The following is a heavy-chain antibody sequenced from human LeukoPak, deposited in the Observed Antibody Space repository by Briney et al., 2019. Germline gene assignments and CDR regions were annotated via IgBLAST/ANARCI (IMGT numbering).Heavy chain of an antibody. V-gene: IGHV1-69*04. Sequence: SVTVSCKASGGTFSIYAISWVRQAPGHGLEWMGRIIPKLEISNYAQKFQGRVTITADKSTTTAYMELSSLRSEDTALYYCASPGHYYDSSGYYRWGALDIWGQGTMVTVSS. CDR2: IIPKLEIS. CDR1: GGTFSIYA. D-gene: IGHD3-22*01. J-gene: IGHJ3*02. CDR3: ASPGHYYDSSGYYRWGALDI.